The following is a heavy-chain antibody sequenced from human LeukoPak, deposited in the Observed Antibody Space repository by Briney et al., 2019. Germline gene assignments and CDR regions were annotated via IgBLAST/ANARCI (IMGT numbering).Heavy chain of an antibody. CDR1: GFTFSSYA. D-gene: IGHD4-17*01. Sequence: HPGGSLRLSCSASGFTFSSYAMHWVRQAPGKGLEYVSAISSNGGSTYYADSVKGRFTISRDNSKNTLYLQMNSLRAEDTAVYYCASEYGDYEMGRLYYFDYWGQGTLVTVSS. V-gene: IGHV3-64*04. J-gene: IGHJ4*02. CDR2: ISSNGGST. CDR3: ASEYGDYEMGRLYYFDY.